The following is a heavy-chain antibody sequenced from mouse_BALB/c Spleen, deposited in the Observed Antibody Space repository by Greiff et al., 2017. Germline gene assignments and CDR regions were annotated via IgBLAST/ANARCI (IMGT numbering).Heavy chain of an antibody. CDR3: ARGGRYDWFAY. CDR1: GYTFTSYV. J-gene: IGHJ3*01. V-gene: IGHV1-14*01. CDR2: INPYNDGT. D-gene: IGHD2-14*01. Sequence: VQLKQSGPELVKPGASVKMSCKASGYTFTSYVMHWVKQKPGQGLEWIGYINPYNDGTKYNEKFKGKATLTSDKSSSTAYMELSSLTSEDSAVYYCARGGRYDWFAYWGQGTLVTVSA.